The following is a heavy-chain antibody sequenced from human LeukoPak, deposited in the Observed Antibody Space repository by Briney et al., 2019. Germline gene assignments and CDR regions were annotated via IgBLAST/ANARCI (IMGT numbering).Heavy chain of an antibody. CDR1: GGSFSGYY. D-gene: IGHD3-16*01. CDR2: ISYTGNT. Sequence: SETLSLTCAVYGGSFSGYYWSWIRQPPGKGLEWIGSISYTGNTYYNPSLMSRVTISEDTSKNQFSLKLSSVTAADTAVYYCARGPGGGDYFDYWGQGTLVTVSS. CDR3: ARGPGGGDYFDY. J-gene: IGHJ4*02. V-gene: IGHV4-34*01.